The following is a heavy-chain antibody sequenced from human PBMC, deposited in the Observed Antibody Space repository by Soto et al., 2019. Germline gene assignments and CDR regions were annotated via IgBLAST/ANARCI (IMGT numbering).Heavy chain of an antibody. CDR3: VSDRGYELVN. CDR1: GGTFSSHG. CDR2: SIPLFGIT. J-gene: IGHJ4*02. V-gene: IGHV1-69*14. Sequence: QVQLVQSGAEVKKPGSSVKVSCKASGGTFSSHGFNWVRQAAGQGLEWIGGSIPLFGITNHTQKFQDRVTISAATSTSTDSMELRGLRSDDAAVSYCVSDRGYELVNWGQGPLVNVSS. D-gene: IGHD1-26*01.